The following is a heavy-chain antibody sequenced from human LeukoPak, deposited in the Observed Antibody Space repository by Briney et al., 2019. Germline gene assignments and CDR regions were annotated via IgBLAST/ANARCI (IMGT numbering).Heavy chain of an antibody. Sequence: PSETLSLTCAVYGGSFSGYYWSWIRQPPGKGLEWIGEINHSGSTNYNPSLKSRVTISVDTSKNQFSLKLSSVTAADTAVYYCARAWLELRLLDAFDIWGQGTMVTVSS. CDR1: GGSFSGYY. V-gene: IGHV4-34*01. CDR2: INHSGST. J-gene: IGHJ3*02. CDR3: ARAWLELRLLDAFDI. D-gene: IGHD1-7*01.